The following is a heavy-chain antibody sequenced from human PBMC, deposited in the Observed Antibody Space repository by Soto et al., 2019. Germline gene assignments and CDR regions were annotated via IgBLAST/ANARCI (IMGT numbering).Heavy chain of an antibody. J-gene: IGHJ1*01. CDR3: ARDGGGV. D-gene: IGHD3-16*01. V-gene: IGHV3-30-3*01. Sequence: QVQLVESGGGVVQPGRSLRLSCAASGFTFSSYAMHWVRRAPGKGLEWMAVMSYDGSNKYYADSVKGRFTISRDNSKNTLYLQMNSLGPEEMALCYGARDGGGVWGQATLVIVSS. CDR2: MSYDGSNK. CDR1: GFTFSSYA.